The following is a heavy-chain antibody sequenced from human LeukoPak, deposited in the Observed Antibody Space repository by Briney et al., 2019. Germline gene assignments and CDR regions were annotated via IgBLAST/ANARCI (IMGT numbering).Heavy chain of an antibody. CDR3: AAVGATTFWYFDL. CDR2: IVVGNGNT. CDR1: GFTFTNSA. V-gene: IGHV1-58*02. D-gene: IGHD1-26*01. Sequence: SVKVSCKASGFTFTNSAMQWVRQARGQRLEWIGWIVVGNGNTNYAQKFQERVTITRDMSTSTAYMELSSLRSEDTAVYYCAAVGATTFWYFDLWGRGTLATVSS. J-gene: IGHJ2*01.